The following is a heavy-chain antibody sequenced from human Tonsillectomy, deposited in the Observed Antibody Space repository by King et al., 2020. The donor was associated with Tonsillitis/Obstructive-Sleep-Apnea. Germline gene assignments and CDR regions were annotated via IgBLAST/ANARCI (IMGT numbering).Heavy chain of an antibody. D-gene: IGHD2-2*01. J-gene: IGHJ2*01. CDR2: ISGSGGST. CDR1: GFTFSSYA. Sequence: VQLVESGGGLVQPGGSLRLSCAASGFTFSSYAMSWVRQAPGKGLEWVSAISGSGGSTYYADSVKGRFTISRDNSKNTLYLQMNSLRAEDTAVYYCARERAGIVGPAVMPVWYFDVWGGGSLVTASS. V-gene: IGHV3-23*04. CDR3: ARERAGIVGPAVMPVWYFDV.